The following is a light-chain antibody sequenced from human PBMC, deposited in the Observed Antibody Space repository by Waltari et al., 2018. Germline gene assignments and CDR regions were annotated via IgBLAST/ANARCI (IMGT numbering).Light chain of an antibody. Sequence: QSALTQPASESGSPGQSITLSCTGTRSDIGSSDYVSWYQQHPGKAPKLIIYEVSDRPSGVSYRFSGSKSGNTASLTIFGLQPEDEADYHCTSHTTTSTLVFGGGTRLTVL. V-gene: IGLV2-14*01. CDR1: RSDIGSSDY. CDR3: TSHTTTSTLV. J-gene: IGLJ2*01. CDR2: EVS.